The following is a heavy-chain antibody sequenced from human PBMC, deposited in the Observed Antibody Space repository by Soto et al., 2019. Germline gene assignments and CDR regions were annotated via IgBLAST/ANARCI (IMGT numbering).Heavy chain of an antibody. Sequence: GGSLRLSCAASGFPFSSYGVHWVRQTPGKGLEWVAVISYDGVNKYYADSVKGRFTISRDNSKNTLYLQMNSLRAEEPAVYYCVKDQGGYSGYVFDYWGQGTLVTVSS. CDR2: ISYDGVNK. CDR1: GFPFSSYG. J-gene: IGHJ4*02. D-gene: IGHD5-12*01. V-gene: IGHV3-30*18. CDR3: VKDQGGYSGYVFDY.